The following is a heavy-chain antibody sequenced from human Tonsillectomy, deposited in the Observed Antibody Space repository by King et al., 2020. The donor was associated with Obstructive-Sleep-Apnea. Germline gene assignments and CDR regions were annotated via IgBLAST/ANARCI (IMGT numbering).Heavy chain of an antibody. CDR2: IRRKANNYAT. CDR3: VGPWDCSTGTCYRRDY. J-gene: IGHJ4*02. D-gene: IGHD2-2*01. CDR1: GFSISGSN. Sequence: VQLVESGGGLVQPGGSLKLSCAASGFSISGSNIHWVRQATGKGLEWVGRIRRKANNYATAYGASVNGRFTISRDDSKNMAFLQMDSLKTEEPAVYYCVGPWDCSTGTCYRRDYWGPGTGVTVSS. V-gene: IGHV3-73*02.